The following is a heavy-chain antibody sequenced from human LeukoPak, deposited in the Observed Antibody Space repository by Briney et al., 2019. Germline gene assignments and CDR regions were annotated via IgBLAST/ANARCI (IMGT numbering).Heavy chain of an antibody. J-gene: IGHJ4*02. Sequence: GGSLRLSCAASGFTFSSYAMSWVRQAPGKGLEWVAVISYDGSNKYYADSVKGRFTISRDNSKNTKNTVSLQMNSLRPEDTAVYYCARVLIRYSSGYYPIDYWGQGTLVTVSS. CDR2: ISYDGSNK. V-gene: IGHV3-30-3*01. D-gene: IGHD3-22*01. CDR3: ARVLIRYSSGYYPIDY. CDR1: GFTFSSYA.